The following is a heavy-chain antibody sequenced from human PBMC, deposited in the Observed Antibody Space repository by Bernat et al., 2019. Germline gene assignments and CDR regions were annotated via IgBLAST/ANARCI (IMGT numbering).Heavy chain of an antibody. CDR2: KYHSGST. CDR3: VRHGHANFATVHWFGP. V-gene: IGHV4-39*01. CDR1: GDSITSISFH. Sequence: LYLQESGPGLVKPSETLSLTCSLSGDSITSISFHWGWIRQPPGKGLEWIGSKYHSGSTFYNPSLKSRVFISTDTSRNEFSLSLNSVTAADTAVYYCVRHGHANFATVHWFGPWGQGILVTVAS. J-gene: IGHJ5*02. D-gene: IGHD7-27*01.